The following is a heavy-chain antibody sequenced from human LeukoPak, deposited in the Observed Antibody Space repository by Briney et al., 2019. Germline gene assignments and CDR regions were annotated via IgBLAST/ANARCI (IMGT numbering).Heavy chain of an antibody. D-gene: IGHD6-13*01. CDR1: GYTFTGYY. J-gene: IGHJ6*03. CDR2: ISAYNGNT. CDR3: ARDGKAKQQLVYYYYYMDV. Sequence: ASVKVSCKASGYTFTGYYMHWVRQAPGQGLEWMGWISAYNGNTNYAQKLQGRVTMTTDTSTSTAYMELRSLRSDDTAVYYCARDGKAKQQLVYYYYYMDVWGKGTTVTVSS. V-gene: IGHV1-18*04.